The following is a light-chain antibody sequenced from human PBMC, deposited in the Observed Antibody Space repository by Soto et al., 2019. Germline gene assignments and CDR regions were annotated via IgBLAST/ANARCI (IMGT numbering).Light chain of an antibody. J-gene: IGKJ4*01. CDR2: LGS. Sequence: DIVMTQSPLSLPITHGEPASISCRSSQSLIHSNGYNYLAWFLQKAGQSPQLLIYLGSSRAAGVPDRFSGSGSGTDFTLQISRVEAEDVGVYYCMQLLQTPLTFGGGTKVYIK. V-gene: IGKV2-28*01. CDR1: QSLIHSNGYNY. CDR3: MQLLQTPLT.